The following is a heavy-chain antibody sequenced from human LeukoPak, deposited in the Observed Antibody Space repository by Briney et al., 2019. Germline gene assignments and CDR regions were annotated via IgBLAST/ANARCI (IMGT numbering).Heavy chain of an antibody. CDR3: AKGDYYDSSGYYLHAFDI. D-gene: IGHD3-22*01. J-gene: IGHJ3*02. CDR2: TYYRSKWYN. V-gene: IGHV6-1*01. Sequence: SQTPSLTCAISGDSVSSNSAAWNWIRQSPSRGLDWLGRTYYRSKWYNDYAVSVKSRITINPDTSKNQFSLQLNSVTPEDTAVYYCAKGDYYDSSGYYLHAFDIWGQGTMVTVSS. CDR1: GDSVSSNSAA.